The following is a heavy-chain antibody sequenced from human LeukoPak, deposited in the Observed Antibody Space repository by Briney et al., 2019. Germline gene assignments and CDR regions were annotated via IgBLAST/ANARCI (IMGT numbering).Heavy chain of an antibody. V-gene: IGHV4-39*07. CDR2: IYYSGST. Sequence: SETLSLTCTVSGGSISSSSYYWGWIRQPPGKGLEWIGSIYYSGSTYYNPSLKSRVTISVDTSKNQFSLKLSSVTAADTAVYYCAREVRVYYMDVWGKGTTVTVSS. J-gene: IGHJ6*03. D-gene: IGHD3-22*01. CDR1: GGSISSSSYY. CDR3: AREVRVYYMDV.